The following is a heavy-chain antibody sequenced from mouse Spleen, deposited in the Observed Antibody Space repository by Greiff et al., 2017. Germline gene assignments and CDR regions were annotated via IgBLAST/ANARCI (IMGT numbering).Heavy chain of an antibody. CDR3: AALAWFAY. CDR2: INPNNGGT. J-gene: IGHJ3*01. Sequence: VQLQQSGPELVKPGASVKISCKASGYTFTDYYMNWVKQSHGKSLEWIGDINPNNGGTSYNQKFKGKATLTVDKSSSTAYMELRSLTSEDSAVYYCAALAWFAYWGQGTLVTVSA. V-gene: IGHV1-26*01. CDR1: GYTFTDYY.